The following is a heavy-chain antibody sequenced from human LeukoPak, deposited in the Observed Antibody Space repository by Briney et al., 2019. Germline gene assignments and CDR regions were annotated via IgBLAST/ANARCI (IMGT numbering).Heavy chain of an antibody. CDR1: GGSISSYY. Sequence: SETLSLTCTVSGGSISSYYWSWIRQPPGKGLEWIGYIYTSGSTNYNPSLKSRVTISVDTSKNQFSLKLSSVTAADTAMYYCARAARGFSWFDPWGQGTLVTVSS. V-gene: IGHV4-4*09. CDR2: IYTSGST. D-gene: IGHD6-6*01. J-gene: IGHJ5*02. CDR3: ARAARGFSWFDP.